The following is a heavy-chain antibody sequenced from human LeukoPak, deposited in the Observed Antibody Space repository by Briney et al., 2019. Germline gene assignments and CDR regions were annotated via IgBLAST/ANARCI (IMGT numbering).Heavy chain of an antibody. CDR1: GFTFSSYG. CDR3: TRGGEDAFDI. Sequence: PGRSLRLSCAASGFTFSSYGMHWVRQAPGKGLEWVAVIWYDGSNKYYADSVKGQFTISRDNSNTTLYLQMNSLRAEDTAVYYCTRGGEDAFDIWGQGTIVTVSS. V-gene: IGHV3-33*01. CDR2: IWYDGSNK. D-gene: IGHD3-16*01. J-gene: IGHJ3*02.